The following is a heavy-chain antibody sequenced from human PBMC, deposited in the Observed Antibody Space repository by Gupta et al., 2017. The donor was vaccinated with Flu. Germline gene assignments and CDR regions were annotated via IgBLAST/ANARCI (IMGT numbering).Heavy chain of an antibody. J-gene: IGHJ6*03. CDR3: AKENYMDV. CDR2: ISGGATIT. CDR1: GFTFSNFA. V-gene: IGHV3-23*01. Sequence: ASGFTFSNFAMNWVRQAPGKGLEWVSGISGGATITDYEDSVKGRFTISRDNSKSTLYLQMNSLRVEDTAVYYCAKENYMDVWGKGTTVTVSS.